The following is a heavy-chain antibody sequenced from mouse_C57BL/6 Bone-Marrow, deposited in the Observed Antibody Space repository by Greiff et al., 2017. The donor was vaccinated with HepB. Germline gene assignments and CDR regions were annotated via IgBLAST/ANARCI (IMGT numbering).Heavy chain of an antibody. CDR1: GYTFTDYY. D-gene: IGHD3-2*02. CDR3: ARGSSGQFAY. V-gene: IGHV1-19*01. J-gene: IGHJ3*01. CDR2: INPYNGGT. Sequence: EVKLVESGPVLVKPGASVKMSCKASGYTFTDYYMNWVKQSHGKSLEWIGVINPYNGGTSYNQKFKGKATLTVDKSSSTAYMELNSLTSEDSAVYYCARGSSGQFAYWGQGTLVTVSA.